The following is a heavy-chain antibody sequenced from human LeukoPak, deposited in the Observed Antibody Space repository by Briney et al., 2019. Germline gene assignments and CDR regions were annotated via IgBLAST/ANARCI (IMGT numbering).Heavy chain of an antibody. Sequence: PGGSLRLSCAASGFTFSDYYMSWIRQAPGKGLEWVSYISSSGSTIYYADSVKGRFTISRDNAKNPLYLQMNSLRAEDTAVYYCARDRRLGVFGVVYYYMDVWGKGTTVTVSS. J-gene: IGHJ6*03. CDR3: ARDRRLGVFGVVYYYMDV. V-gene: IGHV3-11*01. D-gene: IGHD3-3*01. CDR1: GFTFSDYY. CDR2: ISSSGSTI.